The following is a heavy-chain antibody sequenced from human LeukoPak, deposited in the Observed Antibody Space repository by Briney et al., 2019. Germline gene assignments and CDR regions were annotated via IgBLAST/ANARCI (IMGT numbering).Heavy chain of an antibody. Sequence: GXLRLSCAXXXXXXSXXSMNXXRXAPXXXLEXXXXXXXSXXTIYYADSVKGRFTISRDNAKNSLYLQMNSLRAEDTAVYYCARVDGITMVRGVNYYYYGMDVWGQGTTVTVSS. J-gene: IGHJ6*02. V-gene: IGHV3-48*01. CDR2: XXXSXXTI. CDR3: ARVDGITMVRGVNYYYYGMDV. D-gene: IGHD3-10*01. CDR1: XXXXSXXS.